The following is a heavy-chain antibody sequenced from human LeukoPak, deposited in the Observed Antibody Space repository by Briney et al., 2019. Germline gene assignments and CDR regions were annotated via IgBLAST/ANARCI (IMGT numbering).Heavy chain of an antibody. J-gene: IGHJ5*02. CDR3: ARGGESGYDT. V-gene: IGHV4-31*03. D-gene: IGHD5-12*01. Sequence: PSQTLSLTCTVSGGSISSGGYYWSWIRQHPGKGLEWIGYIYYSGGTYYNPSLKSRVTISVDTSKNQFSLELSSVTAADTAVYYCARGGESGYDTWGQGSLVTVSS. CDR1: GGSISSGGYY. CDR2: IYYSGGT.